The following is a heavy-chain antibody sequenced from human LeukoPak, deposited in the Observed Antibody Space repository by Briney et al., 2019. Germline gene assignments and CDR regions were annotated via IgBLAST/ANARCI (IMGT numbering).Heavy chain of an antibody. Sequence: GGSLRLSCAASGFTFSSYGMHWVRQAPGKGLEWVAVISYDGSNKYYADSVKGRFTISRDNSKNTLYLQMSSLRAEDTAVYYCAKVRTLYYYDSSGYQGAFDIWGQGTMVTVSS. CDR3: AKVRTLYYYDSSGYQGAFDI. J-gene: IGHJ3*02. CDR2: ISYDGSNK. V-gene: IGHV3-30*18. CDR1: GFTFSSYG. D-gene: IGHD3-22*01.